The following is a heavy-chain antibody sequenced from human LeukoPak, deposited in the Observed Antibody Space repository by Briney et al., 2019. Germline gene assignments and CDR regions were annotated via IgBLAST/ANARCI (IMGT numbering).Heavy chain of an antibody. D-gene: IGHD2-2*01. J-gene: IGHJ4*02. CDR1: GGSIGSYY. CDR2: IFTSGST. V-gene: IGHV4-4*07. Sequence: SETLSLTCIVSGGSIGSYYWSWLRQPAGKGLEWIGRIFTSGSTNYNPSLKSRVTMSVDTFKHQFYLKLTSVTAADTALYYCARSPGPYQLPTPYYLDYWGQGTLVTVSS. CDR3: ARSPGPYQLPTPYYLDY.